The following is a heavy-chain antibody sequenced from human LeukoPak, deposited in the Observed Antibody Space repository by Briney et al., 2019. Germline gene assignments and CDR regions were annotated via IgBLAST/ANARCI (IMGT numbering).Heavy chain of an antibody. Sequence: ASVKVSCKAFGYTFTSNYMHWVRQAPGQGPEWMGVISPSGGSTTYAQKFQGRVTLTRDMSTSTDYLELSSLRSEDTAVYYCARDGHRRYYYESSDYRFDYWGQGTLVTVSS. D-gene: IGHD3-22*01. CDR3: ARDGHRRYYYESSDYRFDY. CDR2: ISPSGGST. CDR1: GYTFTSNY. J-gene: IGHJ4*02. V-gene: IGHV1-46*01.